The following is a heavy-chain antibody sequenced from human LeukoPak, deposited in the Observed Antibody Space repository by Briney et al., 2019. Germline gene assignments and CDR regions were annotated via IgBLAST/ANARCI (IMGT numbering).Heavy chain of an antibody. D-gene: IGHD3-22*01. V-gene: IGHV3-15*01. CDR1: GFIFKNAW. CDR3: SRYYYDSSDYRAFDY. J-gene: IGHJ4*02. Sequence: GGSLRLSCATSGFIFKNAWMNWVRQAPGKGLEWVGRIKSKSAGGTTDYAAPVKGRFTISRDDSKNSLYLQMNSLKTEDTAVYYCSRYYYDSSDYRAFDYWGQGTLVTVSS. CDR2: IKSKSAGGTT.